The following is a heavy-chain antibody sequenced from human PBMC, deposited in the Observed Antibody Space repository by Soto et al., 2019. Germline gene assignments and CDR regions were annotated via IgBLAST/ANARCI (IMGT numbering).Heavy chain of an antibody. D-gene: IGHD6-13*01. CDR1: GGSISSSSYY. Sequence: SETLSLTCTVSGGSISSSSYYWGWIRQPPGKGLEWIGSIYYSGSTYYNPSLKSRVTISVDTSKNQFSLKLSSVTAADTAVYYCAILAPYSSSWYKAAGYWGQGTLVTVS. V-gene: IGHV4-39*01. CDR2: IYYSGST. CDR3: AILAPYSSSWYKAAGY. J-gene: IGHJ4*02.